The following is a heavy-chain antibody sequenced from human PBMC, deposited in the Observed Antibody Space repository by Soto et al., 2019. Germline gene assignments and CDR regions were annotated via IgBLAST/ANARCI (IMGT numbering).Heavy chain of an antibody. CDR2: ISYDGSNK. Sequence: GGSLRLSCAASGFTFSSYGMHWVRQAPGKGLEWVAVISYDGSNKYYADSVKGRFTISRDNSKNTLYLQMNSLRAEDTAVYYCASEQRWLQLAPDYWGQGTLVTVSS. D-gene: IGHD5-12*01. CDR1: GFTFSSYG. J-gene: IGHJ4*02. V-gene: IGHV3-30*03. CDR3: ASEQRWLQLAPDY.